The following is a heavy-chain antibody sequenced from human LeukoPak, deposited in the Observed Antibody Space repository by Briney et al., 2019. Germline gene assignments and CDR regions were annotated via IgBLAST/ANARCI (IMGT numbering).Heavy chain of an antibody. V-gene: IGHV4-28*06. D-gene: IGHD3-9*01. J-gene: IGHJ5*02. CDR3: ARDYDVLTAYPPTQLFDP. Sequence: SETLSLTCAVAGYSISSSNWWGWIRQPPGKGLEWIGYIYYSGSTNYNPSLKSRVTMSVDTSKNQFSLKLSSVTALDTAVYYCARDYDVLTAYPPTQLFDPWGQGTLVTVSS. CDR2: IYYSGST. CDR1: GYSISSSNW.